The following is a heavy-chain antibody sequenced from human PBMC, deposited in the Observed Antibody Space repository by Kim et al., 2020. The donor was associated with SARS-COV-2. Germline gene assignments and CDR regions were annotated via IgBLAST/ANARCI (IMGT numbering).Heavy chain of an antibody. D-gene: IGHD6-13*01. V-gene: IGHV3-43*01. Sequence: GRFTISRDNSKNSLYLQMNSLRTEDTALYYCAKAPGIKRYQQIYYYYYMDVWGKGTTVTVSS. CDR3: AKAPGIKRYQQIYYYYYMDV. J-gene: IGHJ6*03.